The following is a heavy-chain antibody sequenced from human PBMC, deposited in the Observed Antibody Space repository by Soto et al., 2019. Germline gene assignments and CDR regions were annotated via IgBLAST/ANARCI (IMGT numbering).Heavy chain of an antibody. CDR3: AKDGPDPRGLLRLYFDY. V-gene: IGHV3-23*01. CDR2: ISGSGGST. J-gene: IGHJ4*02. CDR1: GFTFSSYA. Sequence: GGSLRLSCAASGFTFSSYAMSWVRQAPGKGLEWVSAISGSGGSTYYADSVKGRFTISRDNSKNTLYLQMNSLRAEDTAVYYCAKDGPDPRGLLRLYFDYWGQGTLVTVSS. D-gene: IGHD3-10*02.